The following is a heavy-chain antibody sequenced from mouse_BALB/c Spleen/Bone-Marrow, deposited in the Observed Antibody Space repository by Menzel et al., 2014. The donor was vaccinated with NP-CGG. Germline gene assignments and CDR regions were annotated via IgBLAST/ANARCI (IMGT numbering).Heavy chain of an antibody. CDR2: INPSIGYA. CDR3: AMITFTMDY. V-gene: IGHV1-7*01. D-gene: IGHD2-4*01. J-gene: IGHJ4*01. CDR1: GHTFSTYW. Sequence: LMEAGAELAKPVASVKMSRMASGHTFSTYWMHWVKQRPGQGLEWIGYINPSIGYADYVQKFKDKATLTADNSSSIVYMQLSSLTSEDSAIYYCAMITFTMDYWGQGTSVTVSS.